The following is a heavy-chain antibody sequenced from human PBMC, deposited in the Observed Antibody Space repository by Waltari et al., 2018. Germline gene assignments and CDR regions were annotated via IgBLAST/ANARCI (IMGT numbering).Heavy chain of an antibody. CDR2: ISYDGSNK. J-gene: IGHJ4*02. Sequence: QVQLVESGGGVVQPGRSLRLSCAASGFHFSSYAMHWVRQAPGKGLEWVAVISYDGSNKYYADSVKGRFTISRDNSKNTLYLQMNSLRAEDTAVYYCAREGIAVAGTRQKGFDYWGQGTLVTVSS. D-gene: IGHD6-19*01. V-gene: IGHV3-30-3*01. CDR1: GFHFSSYA. CDR3: AREGIAVAGTRQKGFDY.